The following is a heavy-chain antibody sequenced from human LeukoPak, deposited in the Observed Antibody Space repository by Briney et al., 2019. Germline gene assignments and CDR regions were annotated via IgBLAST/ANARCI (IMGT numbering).Heavy chain of an antibody. CDR2: ISAYNGNT. V-gene: IGHV1-18*01. D-gene: IGHD5-12*01. CDR3: ARTRGYSGYDSLDY. Sequence: GASVKVSCKASGYTFTSYGISWVRQAPGQGLEWMGWISAYNGNTNYAQKFQGRVTITADESTSTAYMELSGLRSEDTAVYYCARTRGYSGYDSLDYWGQGTLVTVSS. CDR1: GYTFTSYG. J-gene: IGHJ4*02.